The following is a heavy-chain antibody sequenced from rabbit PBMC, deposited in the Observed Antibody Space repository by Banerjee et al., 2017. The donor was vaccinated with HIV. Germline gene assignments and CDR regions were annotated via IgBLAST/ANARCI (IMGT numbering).Heavy chain of an antibody. CDR2: IYTSSTDT. CDR1: GFSFSSDG. Sequence: QSLEESGGDLVKPGASLTLTCSASGFSFSSDGISWVRQAPGKGLEWIAYIYTSSTDTLYATWAKGRVTISKTSSTTVTLQMTSLTAADTATYFCAREDGGPGNVDLWGQGTLVTVS. D-gene: IGHD2-1*01. V-gene: IGHV1S40*01. J-gene: IGHJ3*01. CDR3: AREDGGPGNVDL.